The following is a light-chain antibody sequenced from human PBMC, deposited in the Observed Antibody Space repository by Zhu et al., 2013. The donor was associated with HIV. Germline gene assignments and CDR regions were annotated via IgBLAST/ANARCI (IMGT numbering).Light chain of an antibody. CDR2: EAS. CDR1: QRINSY. J-gene: IGKJ1*01. CDR3: QQSFTSPRRT. Sequence: DIQMTQSPSSLSASIGDRVTITCRASQRINSYLNWYQQKAGKAPKLLIYEASTLQSGVPSRFSGSGSGTDFTLTISSLQPDDFATYYCQQSFTSPRRTFGQGTKVEIK. V-gene: IGKV1-39*01.